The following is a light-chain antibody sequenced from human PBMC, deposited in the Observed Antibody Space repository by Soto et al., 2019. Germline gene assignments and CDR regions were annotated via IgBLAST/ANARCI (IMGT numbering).Light chain of an antibody. CDR2: EVS. CDR1: SSDVGTYNY. CDR3: RSYTVYSTYA. Sequence: TQTAWVSGSPGQSITISCTGTSSDVGTYNYVSWYQQHPDTAPKLMIYEVSNRPSGVSNRFSGSKSGNTASLTISGLQPEDEADYFCRSYTVYSTYAFGTGTKVTVL. J-gene: IGLJ1*01. V-gene: IGLV2-14*01.